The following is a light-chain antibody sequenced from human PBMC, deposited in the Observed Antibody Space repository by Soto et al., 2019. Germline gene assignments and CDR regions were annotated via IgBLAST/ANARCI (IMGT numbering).Light chain of an antibody. CDR1: QSVSSY. J-gene: IGKJ1*01. CDR2: GAS. Sequence: EIVMTQSPVTLSVSPGERATLSCRASQSVSSYLVWYQQKPGQAPRLLIYGASTRATGIPARFSGSGSGTEFTLTISRLEPEDFAVYYCQQYGSSPRTFGQGTKVDIK. CDR3: QQYGSSPRT. V-gene: IGKV3-15*01.